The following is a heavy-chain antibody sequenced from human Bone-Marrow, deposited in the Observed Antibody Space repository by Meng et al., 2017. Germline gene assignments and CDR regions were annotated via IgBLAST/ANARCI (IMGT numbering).Heavy chain of an antibody. V-gene: IGHV4-34*01. CDR1: GGSFRGNY. J-gene: IGHJ4*02. CDR3: VSSATVITGGHYFDY. D-gene: IGHD4-23*01. CDR2: INHSGST. Sequence: SETLSSTCALQGGSFRGNYWSWIRQPPGKGLEWIGEINHSGSTNYNPSLKSRVTISVDTSKNQFSLKLSSVTAADTAVYYCVSSATVITGGHYFDYWGQGTPVTVSS.